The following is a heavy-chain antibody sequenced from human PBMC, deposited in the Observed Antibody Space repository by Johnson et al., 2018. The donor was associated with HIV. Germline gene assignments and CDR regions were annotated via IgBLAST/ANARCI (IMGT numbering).Heavy chain of an antibody. CDR1: GFTFANYG. Sequence: QVQLVESGGGVVQPGGSLRLSCAASGFTFANYGMHWVRQAPGKGLEWVAFIAHDESITHYADSVKGRFTMSRDNSKNTLYLQMNSLRAEDTAVYYCAKLRMATTAFDIWGQGTMVTVSS. CDR3: AKLRMATTAFDI. J-gene: IGHJ3*02. V-gene: IGHV3-30*02. D-gene: IGHD5-24*01. CDR2: IAHDESIT.